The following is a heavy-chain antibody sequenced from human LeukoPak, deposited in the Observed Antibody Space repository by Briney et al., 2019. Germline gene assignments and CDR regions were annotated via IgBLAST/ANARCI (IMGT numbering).Heavy chain of an antibody. V-gene: IGHV3-53*01. CDR1: GFSVSTTY. Sequence: GGSLRLSCAASGFSVSTTYMSWVRQAPGKGPEWVSLIYSGSDTYYPDSVKGRFTISRDDSKNTVFLQMNSLRAEDTAVYYCATRDKGGYNYGYLVYWGQGSLVTVSS. D-gene: IGHD5-18*01. CDR3: ATRDKGGYNYGYLVY. CDR2: IYSGSDT. J-gene: IGHJ4*02.